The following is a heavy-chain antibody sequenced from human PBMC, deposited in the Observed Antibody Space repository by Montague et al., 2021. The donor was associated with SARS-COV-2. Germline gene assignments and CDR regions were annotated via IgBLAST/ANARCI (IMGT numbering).Heavy chain of an antibody. Sequence: SETLSLTCTVSGDSISSGDYYWGWIRQPPGKRLEWLGYVYSSGTTNYNPSLNSRIAISVDTSKNQFSLRLDSVTAADTAIYYCATLTQSNGDFWGQGALVTVS. D-gene: IGHD4/OR15-4a*01. CDR2: VYSSGTT. V-gene: IGHV4-61*05. CDR3: ATLTQSNGDF. CDR1: GDSISSGDYY. J-gene: IGHJ4*02.